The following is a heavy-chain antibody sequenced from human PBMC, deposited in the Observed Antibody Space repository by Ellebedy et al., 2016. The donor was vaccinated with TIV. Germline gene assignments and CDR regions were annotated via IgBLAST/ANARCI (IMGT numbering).Heavy chain of an antibody. CDR2: ISAYNGNT. J-gene: IGHJ4*02. D-gene: IGHD3-16*02. Sequence: ASVKVSXXASGYTFTSYGISWVRQAPGQGLEWMGWISAYNGNTNYAQKLQGRVTMTTDTSTSTAYMELRSLRSDDTAVYYCARAGVYMITFGGVISNEDYWGQGTLVTVSS. V-gene: IGHV1-18*01. CDR1: GYTFTSYG. CDR3: ARAGVYMITFGGVISNEDY.